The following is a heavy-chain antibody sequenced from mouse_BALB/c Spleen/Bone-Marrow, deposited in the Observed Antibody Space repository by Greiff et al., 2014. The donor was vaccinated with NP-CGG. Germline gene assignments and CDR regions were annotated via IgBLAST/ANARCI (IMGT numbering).Heavy chain of an antibody. CDR2: IDPANGNT. CDR3: ARYYYGSSYAMDY. V-gene: IGHV14-3*02. J-gene: IGHJ4*01. Sequence: EVQLQQSGAELVKPGASVKLSCTASGFNIKDTYMHWVKQRPEQGLEWIGRIDPANGNTKYDPKFQGKATITADTSSNTAYLQLSILTSEDTAVYYCARYYYGSSYAMDYWGQGTSVTVSS. D-gene: IGHD1-1*01. CDR1: GFNIKDTY.